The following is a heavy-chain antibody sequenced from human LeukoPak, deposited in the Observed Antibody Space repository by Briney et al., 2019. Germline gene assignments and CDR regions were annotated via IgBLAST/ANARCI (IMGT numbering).Heavy chain of an antibody. D-gene: IGHD3-3*01. CDR2: ISSGSTTI. CDR3: AKDHYWSIDY. J-gene: IGHJ4*02. CDR1: GFTFSGCS. V-gene: IGHV3-48*04. Sequence: GVSLRLSCAASGFTFSGCSMNWVRQAPGKGLEWVSYISSGSTTIYYADSVKGRFTISRDIAKNTLYLQMNSLRAEDTGVYYCAKDHYWSIDYWGRGTLVTVSS.